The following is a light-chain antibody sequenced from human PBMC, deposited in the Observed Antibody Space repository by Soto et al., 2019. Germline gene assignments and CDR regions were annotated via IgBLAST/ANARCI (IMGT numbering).Light chain of an antibody. CDR3: LQYNSYFRT. J-gene: IGKJ1*01. V-gene: IGKV1-5*03. CDR2: KAS. CDR1: QSISSW. Sequence: DIQMTQSPSTLSASVGDRVTITCRASQSISSWLAWYQQKPGKAPKLLIYKASSLESGVPSRFSGSGSGTDFTLTISSLQPDDFATYYCLQYNSYFRTFGQGTKVDIK.